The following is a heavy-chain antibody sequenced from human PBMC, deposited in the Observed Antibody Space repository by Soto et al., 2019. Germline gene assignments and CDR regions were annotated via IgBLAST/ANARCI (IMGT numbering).Heavy chain of an antibody. Sequence: HPGGSLRLSCGASGFTFSSYWMSWARQAPGQGLEWVSYITSRSTTIKYADSVKGRFTVSRDNAKNSLYLQLNSLRDEDTAVYYCAREMGACSDSSCYPGPYDSWGQGTLVTVSS. CDR2: ITSRSTTI. V-gene: IGHV3-48*02. CDR1: GFTFSSYW. J-gene: IGHJ5*02. D-gene: IGHD3-16*01. CDR3: AREMGACSDSSCYPGPYDS.